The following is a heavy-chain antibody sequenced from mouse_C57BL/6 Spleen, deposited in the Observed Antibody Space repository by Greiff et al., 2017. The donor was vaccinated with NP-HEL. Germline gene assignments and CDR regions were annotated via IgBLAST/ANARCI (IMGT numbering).Heavy chain of an antibody. CDR2: IHPNSGST. J-gene: IGHJ4*01. Sequence: QVQLQQSGAELVKPGASVKLSCKASGYTFTSYWMHWVKQRPGQGLEWIGMIHPNSGSTNYNEKFKSKATLTVDKSSSTAYMQLSSLTSEDSAVYYCAKNYYLYAMDYWGQGTSVTVSS. CDR3: AKNYYLYAMDY. CDR1: GYTFTSYW. D-gene: IGHD2-1*01. V-gene: IGHV1-64*01.